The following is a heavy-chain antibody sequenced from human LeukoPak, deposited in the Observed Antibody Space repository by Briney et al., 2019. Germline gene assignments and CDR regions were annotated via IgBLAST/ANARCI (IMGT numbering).Heavy chain of an antibody. Sequence: SVKVSCKASGGTFSSYAISWVRQAPGQGLEWMGGIIPIFGTANYAQKFQGRVTITADESTSTAYMELSSLRSEDTAVYYCAREEDYYDSSDYGSFDPWGQGTLVTVSS. V-gene: IGHV1-69*13. J-gene: IGHJ5*02. CDR2: IIPIFGTA. CDR3: AREEDYYDSSDYGSFDP. D-gene: IGHD3-22*01. CDR1: GGTFSSYA.